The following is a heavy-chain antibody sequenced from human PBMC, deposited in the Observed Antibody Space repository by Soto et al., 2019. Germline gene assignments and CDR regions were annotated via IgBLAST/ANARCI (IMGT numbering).Heavy chain of an antibody. CDR2: IYYSGST. CDR3: ARITYYYGSGSFPSYYYYGMDV. V-gene: IGHV4-59*01. J-gene: IGHJ6*02. Sequence: SETLSLTCTVSGGSISSYYWSWIRRPPGKGLEWIGYIYYSGSTNYNPSLKSRVTISVDTSKNQFSLKLSSVTAADTAVYYCARITYYYGSGSFPSYYYYGMDVWGQGTTVTVS. CDR1: GGSISSYY. D-gene: IGHD3-10*01.